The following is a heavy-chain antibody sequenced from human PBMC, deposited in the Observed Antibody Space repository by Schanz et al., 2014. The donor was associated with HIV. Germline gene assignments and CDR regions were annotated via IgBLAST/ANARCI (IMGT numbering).Heavy chain of an antibody. J-gene: IGHJ6*02. D-gene: IGHD3-3*01. CDR2: ISSDGSST. CDR3: AREASLEWLYVVDV. Sequence: EVRLLESGGGPVQPGGSLRLSCAASGFTFDNFAMTWVRQAPGKGLEWVSRISSDGSSTSYADSVKGRFTISRDNAKNTLYLQTNSLRGEDTAVYYCAREASLEWLYVVDVWGQGTTVTVSS. CDR1: GFTFDNFA. V-gene: IGHV3-74*01.